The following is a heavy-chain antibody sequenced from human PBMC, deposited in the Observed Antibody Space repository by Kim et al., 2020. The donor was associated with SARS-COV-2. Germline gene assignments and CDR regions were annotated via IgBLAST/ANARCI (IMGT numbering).Heavy chain of an antibody. CDR2: INSNGTDA. J-gene: IGHJ3*02. D-gene: IGHD2-21*02. Sequence: GGSLRLSCAASGFPFRSYCLHWVRQAPGKGLEWLSRINSNGTDANYADSVKGRFIISRDNFKNTVYLQLSSLRAEDTALYYCVRDRPITASDIWGQGTM. CDR1: GFPFRSYC. V-gene: IGHV3-74*01. CDR3: VRDRPITASDI.